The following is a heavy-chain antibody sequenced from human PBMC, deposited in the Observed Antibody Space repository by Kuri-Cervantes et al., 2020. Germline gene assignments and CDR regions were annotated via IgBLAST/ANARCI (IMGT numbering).Heavy chain of an antibody. D-gene: IGHD5-18*01. J-gene: IGHJ4*02. CDR2: ISWNSGSI. Sequence: GGSLRLSCAASGFTFDDYAMHWVRQAPGKGLEWVSGISWNSGSIGYADSVKGRFTISRDNSKNTLYLQMNSLRAEDTAVYYCARLNLLWLKLFDYWGQGTLVTVSS. V-gene: IGHV3-9*01. CDR1: GFTFDDYA. CDR3: ARLNLLWLKLFDY.